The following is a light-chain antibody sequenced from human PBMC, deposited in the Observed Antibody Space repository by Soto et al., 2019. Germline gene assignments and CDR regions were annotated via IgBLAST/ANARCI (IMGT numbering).Light chain of an antibody. CDR1: QSVSSSF. CDR2: GAS. V-gene: IGKV3-20*01. Sequence: EIVLTQSPGTLSLSPGERATLSCRASQSVSSSFLAWYQQKPGQAPRLLIYGASSRATGIPDRFSGSGSGTDFTLTISGLEPEDFAVYYCQQYDNSPWTFGQGNKVEIK. J-gene: IGKJ1*01. CDR3: QQYDNSPWT.